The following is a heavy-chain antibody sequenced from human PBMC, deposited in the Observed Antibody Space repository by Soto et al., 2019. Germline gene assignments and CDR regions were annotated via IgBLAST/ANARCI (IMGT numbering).Heavy chain of an antibody. J-gene: IGHJ5*02. V-gene: IGHV4-39*01. Sequence: QLQLQESGPGLVKPSETLSLTCTVSGGSISSSSYYWGWIRQPPGKGLEWIGSIYYSGSTYYNPTLKSRVTISVDTSKNQFSLKLSSVTAADTAVYYCARHVAAAGLNWFDPWGQGTLVTVSS. CDR3: ARHVAAAGLNWFDP. D-gene: IGHD6-13*01. CDR1: GGSISSSSYY. CDR2: IYYSGST.